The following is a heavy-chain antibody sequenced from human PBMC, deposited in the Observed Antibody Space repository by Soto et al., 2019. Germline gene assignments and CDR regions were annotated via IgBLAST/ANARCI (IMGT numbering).Heavy chain of an antibody. J-gene: IGHJ6*02. CDR2: IDPSDSYT. CDR3: ARTSMQSRGYSYGHGGMDV. Sequence: GESLRVSCKAAGYSFTSYWSSWVRQMPGKGLEWMGRIDPSDSYTNYSPSFQGHVTISADKSISTAYLQWSSLKASDTAMYYCARTSMQSRGYSYGHGGMDVWGQGTTVTVSS. CDR1: GYSFTSYW. V-gene: IGHV5-10-1*01. D-gene: IGHD5-18*01.